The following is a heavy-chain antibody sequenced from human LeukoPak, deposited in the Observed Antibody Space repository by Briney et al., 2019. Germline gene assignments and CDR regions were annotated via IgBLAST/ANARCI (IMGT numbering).Heavy chain of an antibody. CDR3: ARGGEDILTGYYYYYYMDV. J-gene: IGHJ6*03. CDR1: GFTFSSYS. V-gene: IGHV3-21*01. CDR2: ISSSSSYI. D-gene: IGHD3-9*01. Sequence: GGSLRLSCAASGFTFSSYSMNWVRQAPGKGLEWVSSISSSSSYIYYADSVKGRFTISRDNAKKSLYLQMKSLRAEDTAVYYRARGGEDILTGYYYYYYMDVWGKGTTVTISS.